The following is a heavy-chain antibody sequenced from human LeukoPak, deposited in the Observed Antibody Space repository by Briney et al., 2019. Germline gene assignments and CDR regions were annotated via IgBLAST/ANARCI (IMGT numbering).Heavy chain of an antibody. J-gene: IGHJ4*02. CDR1: GFTFSKYG. CDR2: ISSSGSTI. D-gene: IGHD4-17*01. Sequence: GGSLRLSCAASGFTFSKYGIHWVRQAPGKGLEWVSYISSSGSTIYYADSVKGRLTISRDNAKNSLYLQMNSLRAEDTAVYYCARDTLRFYFDYWGQGTLVTVSS. V-gene: IGHV3-48*03. CDR3: ARDTLRFYFDY.